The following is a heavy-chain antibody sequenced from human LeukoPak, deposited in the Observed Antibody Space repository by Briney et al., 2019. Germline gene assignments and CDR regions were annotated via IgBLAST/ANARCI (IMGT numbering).Heavy chain of an antibody. CDR3: AKDRGGYCGGGTCWGAFDI. Sequence: GGSLRLSCAASGFPFNAYWMTWVRQAPGKGLEWVANIREDGDTKYYVDSVKGRFTISRDKAMISLDLQMNSLRAEETAIYYCAKDRGGYCGGGTCWGAFDIWGQGTMVTVSS. CDR1: GFPFNAYW. J-gene: IGHJ3*02. V-gene: IGHV3-7*03. D-gene: IGHD2-15*01. CDR2: IREDGDTK.